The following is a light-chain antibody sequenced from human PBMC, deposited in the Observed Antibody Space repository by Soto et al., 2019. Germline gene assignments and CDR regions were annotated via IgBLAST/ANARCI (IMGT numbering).Light chain of an antibody. CDR1: QSISSW. CDR2: KAS. Sequence: DIQMTQSPSTLSASVGDRVTITCRASQSISSWLAWYQQKPGKAPKLLIYKASTLESGVPSGFSGSGSGTEFTLTISSLQPDDFATYYCQQYNSVSLLTFGGGTKVDIK. J-gene: IGKJ4*01. V-gene: IGKV1-5*03. CDR3: QQYNSVSLLT.